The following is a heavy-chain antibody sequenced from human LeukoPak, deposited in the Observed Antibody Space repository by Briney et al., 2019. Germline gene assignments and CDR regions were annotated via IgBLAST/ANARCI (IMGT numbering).Heavy chain of an antibody. Sequence: GGSLRLSCAASGFVFSSYWMTWVRQAPGKGLEWVANINLDGTEEHYVDSSLKGRFTISRDNAKNSLYLQMTSLRVEDTAVYYCASGRHDFLHWGQGTLVTVSS. J-gene: IGHJ4*02. D-gene: IGHD3/OR15-3a*01. CDR2: INLDGTEE. CDR3: ASGRHDFLH. V-gene: IGHV3-7*01. CDR1: GFVFSSYW.